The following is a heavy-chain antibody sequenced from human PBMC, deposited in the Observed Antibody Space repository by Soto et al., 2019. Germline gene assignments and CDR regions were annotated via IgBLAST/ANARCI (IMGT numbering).Heavy chain of an antibody. J-gene: IGHJ5*02. CDR3: AKDLTRQPAYWLDP. D-gene: IGHD3-16*01. CDR1: GFSFTGYY. CDR2: INAHSGGT. Sequence: SVKVSCKASGFSFTGYYIHWLRQAPGQGLEWMGWINAHSGGTEYAQKFQGRVTLTRDTSIATAYLTLTSLTSDDTALYYCAKDLTRQPAYWLDPWGQGTQVTVSS. V-gene: IGHV1-2*02.